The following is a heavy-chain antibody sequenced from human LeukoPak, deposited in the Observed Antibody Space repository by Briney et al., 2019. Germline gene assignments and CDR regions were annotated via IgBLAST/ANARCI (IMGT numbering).Heavy chain of an antibody. CDR1: GFTFSSYG. D-gene: IGHD3-3*01. J-gene: IGHJ3*02. V-gene: IGHV3-30*04. CDR3: ARGLAIFGVVSSNDAFDI. Sequence: LGGSLRLSCAASGFTFSSYGIYWVRQAPGKGLEWVAVISYDGNNKYYADSVKGRFTISRDNSRNTLYLEMNSLRAEDTAVYYCARGLAIFGVVSSNDAFDIWGQGTVVTVSS. CDR2: ISYDGNNK.